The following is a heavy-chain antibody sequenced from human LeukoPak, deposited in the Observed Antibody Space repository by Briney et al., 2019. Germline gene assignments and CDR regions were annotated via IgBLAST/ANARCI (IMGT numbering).Heavy chain of an antibody. Sequence: PGGSLRLSCAASGFTYSSHNMHWVRQAPGKGLEWVALVSDDGNNKYYADSVKGRFTISRDNSKNTLYLQMNSLRAEDTAVYYCARGQGYNYGHSFDYWGQGTLVTVSS. J-gene: IGHJ4*02. CDR1: GFTYSSHN. D-gene: IGHD5-18*01. CDR2: VSDDGNNK. CDR3: ARGQGYNYGHSFDY. V-gene: IGHV3-30-3*01.